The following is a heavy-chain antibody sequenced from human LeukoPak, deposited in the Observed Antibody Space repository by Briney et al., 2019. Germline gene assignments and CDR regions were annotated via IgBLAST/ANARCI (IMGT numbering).Heavy chain of an antibody. V-gene: IGHV3-30*18. J-gene: IGHJ3*02. Sequence: PGGSLRLSCAASGFTFSSYGMHWVRQAPGKGLEWVAVMSYDGNNKYYADSVKGRFTISRDNSKNTLYLQMNSLRAEDTAVYYCAKVTWELRAFDIWGQGTMVTVSS. CDR1: GFTFSSYG. CDR3: AKVTWELRAFDI. CDR2: MSYDGNNK. D-gene: IGHD1-26*01.